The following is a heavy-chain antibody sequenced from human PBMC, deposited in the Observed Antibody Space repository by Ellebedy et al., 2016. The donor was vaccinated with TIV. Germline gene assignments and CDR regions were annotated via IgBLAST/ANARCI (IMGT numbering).Heavy chain of an antibody. CDR3: ARVRITIFGVVITVHNWFDP. CDR2: ISAYNGNT. J-gene: IGHJ5*02. CDR1: GYTFPSYG. D-gene: IGHD3-3*01. V-gene: IGHV1-18*04. Sequence: ASVKVSCXASGYTFPSYGISWVRQAPGQGLEWMGWISAYNGNTNYAQKLQGRVTMTTDTSTRTAYMELRSLRSDDTAVYYCARVRITIFGVVITVHNWFDPWGQGTLVTVSS.